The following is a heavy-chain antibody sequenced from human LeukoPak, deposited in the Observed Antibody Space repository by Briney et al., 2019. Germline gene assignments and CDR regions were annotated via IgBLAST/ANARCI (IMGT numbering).Heavy chain of an antibody. J-gene: IGHJ4*02. V-gene: IGHV4-34*01. CDR2: VNQSGST. D-gene: IGHD5-18*01. CDR1: GASFSGDY. Sequence: SETLSPTCAVYGASFSGDYWSWIRQPPGKGLEWIGEVNQSGSTKYNPSLKSRVTISVDPSKNQFSLKLSSVTAADTAVYYCARRKAVDTAMVTAGDYFDYWGQGTLVTVSS. CDR3: ARRKAVDTAMVTAGDYFDY.